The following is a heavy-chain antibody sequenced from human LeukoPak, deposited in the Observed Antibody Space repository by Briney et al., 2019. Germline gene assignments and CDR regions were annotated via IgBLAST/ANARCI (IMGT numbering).Heavy chain of an antibody. CDR3: AKVPRREMATKESLTDAFDI. D-gene: IGHD5-24*01. CDR1: GFTFSSYG. CDR2: IRYDGSNK. Sequence: GGSLRLSCAASGFTFSSYGMHWVRQAPGKGLEWVAFIRYDGSNKYYADSVKGRFTISRDNSKNTLYLQMNSLRAEDTAVYYCAKVPRREMATKESLTDAFDIWGQGTMVTVSS. J-gene: IGHJ3*02. V-gene: IGHV3-30*02.